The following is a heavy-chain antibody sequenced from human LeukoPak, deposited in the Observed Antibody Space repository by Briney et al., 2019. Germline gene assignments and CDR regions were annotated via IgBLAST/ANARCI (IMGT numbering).Heavy chain of an antibody. V-gene: IGHV1-69*05. CDR3: ARVALNYCSSTSCIGYYFDY. CDR1: GGTFSSYA. Sequence: SVKVSCKASGGTFSSYAISWVRQAPGQGLEWMGGIIPIFGTANYAQKFQGRVTITTDESTSTAYMELSSLRSEDTAVYYCARVALNYCSSTSCIGYYFDYWGQGTLVTVSS. CDR2: IIPIFGTA. J-gene: IGHJ4*02. D-gene: IGHD2-2*01.